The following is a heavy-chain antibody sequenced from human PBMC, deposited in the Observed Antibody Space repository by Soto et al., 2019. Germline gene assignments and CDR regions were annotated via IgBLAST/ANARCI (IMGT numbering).Heavy chain of an antibody. D-gene: IGHD2-21*02. CDR2: IIPIFGTA. J-gene: IGHJ5*02. CDR3: AVGYCGGDCYSIGDPNWFDP. Sequence: SVKVSCKASGGTFISYAISWVRQAPGQGLEWMGGIIPIFGTANYAQKFQGRVTITADESTSTANMELSSLRSEDTAVYYCAVGYCGGDCYSIGDPNWFDPWGQGTLVTVSS. CDR1: GGTFISYA. V-gene: IGHV1-69*13.